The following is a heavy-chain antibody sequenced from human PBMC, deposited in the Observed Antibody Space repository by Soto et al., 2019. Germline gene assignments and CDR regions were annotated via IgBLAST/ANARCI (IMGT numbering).Heavy chain of an antibody. J-gene: IGHJ6*02. D-gene: IGHD5-12*01. V-gene: IGHV3-53*01. CDR1: GFTVSSNY. CDR3: ARPCRGDGYKPRPSYYYYSGMDV. CDR2: IYSGGTT. Sequence: GGSLRLSCAASGFTVSSNYMSWVRRAPGKGLEGGSVIYSGGTTYYADSVKGRFTISRDNCKNTLYLQMNSLRDEDTAVYYCARPCRGDGYKPRPSYYYYSGMDVWGQGTTVTAP.